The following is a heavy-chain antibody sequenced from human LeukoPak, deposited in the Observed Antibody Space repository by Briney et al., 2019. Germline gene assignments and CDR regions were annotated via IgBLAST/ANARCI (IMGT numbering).Heavy chain of an antibody. CDR1: GHTFTGYY. V-gene: IGHV1-2*02. J-gene: IGHJ4*02. CDR3: ARESLEWELLSIDY. CDR2: INANSGDT. D-gene: IGHD1-26*01. Sequence: ASVKVSCKASGHTFTGYYMHWVRQAPGQGLEWMGWINANSGDTNYAQKFQGRVTMTRDTSISTAYMELSRLRSDDTAVYYCARESLEWELLSIDYWGQGTLVTVSS.